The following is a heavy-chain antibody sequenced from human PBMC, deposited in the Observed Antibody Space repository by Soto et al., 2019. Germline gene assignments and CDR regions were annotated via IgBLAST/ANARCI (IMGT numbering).Heavy chain of an antibody. CDR2: IKQDGSEK. CDR1: GFTFSSYW. D-gene: IGHD2-15*01. V-gene: IGHV3-7*01. CDR3: ARAAERYCSGGSCYDYYYYMDV. Sequence: GGSLRLSCAASGFTFSSYWMSWVRQAPGKGLEWVANIKQDGSEKYYVDSVKGRFTISRDNAKNSLYLQMNSLRAEDTAVYYCARAAERYCSGGSCYDYYYYMDVWGKGTTVTVSS. J-gene: IGHJ6*03.